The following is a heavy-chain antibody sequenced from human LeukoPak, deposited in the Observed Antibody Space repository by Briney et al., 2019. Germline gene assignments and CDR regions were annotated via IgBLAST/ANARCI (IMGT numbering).Heavy chain of an antibody. CDR3: ARDPTVTDYYYYYYMDV. Sequence: ASVKVSCKASGYTFTSYYMHWVRQAPGQGLEWMGWISAYNGNTNYAQKLQGRVTMTTDTSTSTAYMELRSLRSDDTAVYYCARDPTVTDYYYYYYMDVWGKGTTVTVSS. CDR2: ISAYNGNT. CDR1: GYTFTSYY. D-gene: IGHD4-17*01. V-gene: IGHV1-18*04. J-gene: IGHJ6*03.